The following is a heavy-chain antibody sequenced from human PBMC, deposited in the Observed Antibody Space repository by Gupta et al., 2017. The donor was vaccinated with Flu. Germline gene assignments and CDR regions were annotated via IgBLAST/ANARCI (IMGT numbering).Heavy chain of an antibody. D-gene: IGHD2-8*01. Sequence: EVQLLESGGASVEPGGSLRLSCAASGITFSPYAMSWVRQAPGKGQEWGSDISGNGGSTSYADSVKGRFTISRVNSNNSLYLQMNSLRAEDTALYCCAKSLYGCLDVWCQGTTVTVSS. CDR1: GITFSPYA. J-gene: IGHJ6*02. V-gene: IGHV3-23*01. CDR2: ISGNGGST. CDR3: AKSLYGCLDV.